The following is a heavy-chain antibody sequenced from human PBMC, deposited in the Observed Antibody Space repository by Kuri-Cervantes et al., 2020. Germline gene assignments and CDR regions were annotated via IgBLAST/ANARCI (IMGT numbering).Heavy chain of an antibody. CDR3: ARATGAGSYAQADY. CDR1: RFTLSTYA. J-gene: IGHJ4*02. D-gene: IGHD3-10*01. V-gene: IGHV3-23*01. CDR2: ITGGGGDT. Sequence: GGSLRLSCAASRFTLSTYALSWVRQPPGKGLGWVSIITGGGGDTYYADPVKGRFTLSRDNAKIKVLLQMNSLRAEDTAVYYCARATGAGSYAQADYWGQGTLVTVSS.